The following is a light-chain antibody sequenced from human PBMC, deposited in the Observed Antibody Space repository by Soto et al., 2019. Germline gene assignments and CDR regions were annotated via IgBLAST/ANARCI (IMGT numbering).Light chain of an antibody. Sequence: QSVLTQPPSASGTPGQSVSISGSGSRSNIGTNPVNSYQQLPGTAPKLLFYTNTQRPSGVPDRFSASKSGTSASLAISGLQSEDEADYYCAAWDDSLNSVIFGGGTKLTVL. V-gene: IGLV1-44*01. J-gene: IGLJ2*01. CDR1: RSNIGTNP. CDR2: TNT. CDR3: AAWDDSLNSVI.